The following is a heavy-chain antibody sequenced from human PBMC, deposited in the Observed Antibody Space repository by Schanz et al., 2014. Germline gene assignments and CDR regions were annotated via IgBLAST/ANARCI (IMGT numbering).Heavy chain of an antibody. CDR2: ISYDGINK. J-gene: IGHJ4*02. D-gene: IGHD5-12*01. CDR1: GFIFNDYY. Sequence: QVQLVESGGGLVKPGGSLRLSCAASGFIFNDYYMNWIRQAPGKGLEWVALISYDGINKYYADSVKGRFTISRDNSKNTLYLQMNSLRAEDTAVYYCAREGEWGYDPPRHWGQGTLVTVSS. CDR3: AREGEWGYDPPRH. V-gene: IGHV3-30*03.